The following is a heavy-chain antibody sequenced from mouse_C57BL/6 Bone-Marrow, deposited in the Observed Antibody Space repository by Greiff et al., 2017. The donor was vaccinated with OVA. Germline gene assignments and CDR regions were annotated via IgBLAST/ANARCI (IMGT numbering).Heavy chain of an antibody. CDR2: ISNGGGST. CDR3: ARRGYYGSSPFAY. V-gene: IGHV5-12*01. Sequence: EVKLEESGGGLVQPGGSLKLSCAASGFTFSDYYMYWVRQTPEKRLEWVAYISNGGGSTYYPDTVKGRFTISRDNAKNTLYLQMSRLKSEDTAMYYCARRGYYGSSPFAYWGQGTLVTVSA. J-gene: IGHJ3*01. CDR1: GFTFSDYY. D-gene: IGHD1-1*01.